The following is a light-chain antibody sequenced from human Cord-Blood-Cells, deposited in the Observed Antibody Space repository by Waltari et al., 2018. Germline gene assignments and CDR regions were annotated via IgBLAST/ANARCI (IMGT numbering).Light chain of an antibody. Sequence: VMTQPTAPLPVPPGERATFSCRASQSVSSNLAWYQPKPGQAPRLLIYGASTRATGIPARFSGSGSGTEFTLTISSLQSEDFAVYYCQQYNNWPPAFGQGTKVEIK. CDR1: QSVSSN. J-gene: IGKJ1*01. V-gene: IGKV3-15*01. CDR3: QQYNNWPPA. CDR2: GAS.